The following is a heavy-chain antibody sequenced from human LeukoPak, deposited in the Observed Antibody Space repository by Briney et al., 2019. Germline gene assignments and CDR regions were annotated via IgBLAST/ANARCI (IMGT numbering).Heavy chain of an antibody. Sequence: SETLSLTCTVSGGSISSYYWSWIRQPPGKGLEWIGYIFYSGSTNYNPSLKSRVTISVDASKNQFSLKLTSVTAADTAVYYCARGGTMSTVPLWGQGTLVTVSS. CDR1: GGSISSYY. CDR2: IFYSGST. J-gene: IGHJ4*02. CDR3: ARGGTMSTVPL. D-gene: IGHD4-17*01. V-gene: IGHV4-59*08.